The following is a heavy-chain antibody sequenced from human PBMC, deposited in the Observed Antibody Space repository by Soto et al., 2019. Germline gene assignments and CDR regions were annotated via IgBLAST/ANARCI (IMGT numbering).Heavy chain of an antibody. V-gene: IGHV3-74*01. CDR3: VRGDGDYYDGNGYLGRH. Sequence: EVQLVESGGGLVQPGGSLRLSCAASGFTFSTYWMHWVRQAPGKGLVWVSRTKNDGSGTNYVDSVEGRFTISRDNAKNPQYLQMNCLRAEDTAVYYCVRGDGDYYDGNGYLGRHWGQGTLVTVSS. CDR1: GFTFSTYW. D-gene: IGHD3-22*01. J-gene: IGHJ4*02. CDR2: TKNDGSGT.